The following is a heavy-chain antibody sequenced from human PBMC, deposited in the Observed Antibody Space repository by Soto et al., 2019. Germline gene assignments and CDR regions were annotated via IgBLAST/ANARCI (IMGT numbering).Heavy chain of an antibody. CDR1: GFTFSHYG. CDR2: ISPNGGNT. V-gene: IGHV3-23*01. CDR3: GRDAGVADEMFDY. D-gene: IGHD2-8*01. J-gene: IGHJ4*02. Sequence: GGSLRLSCAASGFTFSHYGMNWVRQAPGKGLEWVSTISPNGGNTHHADSVKGRFTISRDNSKNTFFLQMNSLRADDTAVYYCGRDAGVADEMFDYWGQGTQVTVSS.